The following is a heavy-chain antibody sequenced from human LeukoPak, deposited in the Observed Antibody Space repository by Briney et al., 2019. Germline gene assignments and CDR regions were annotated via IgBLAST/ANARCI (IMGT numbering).Heavy chain of an antibody. CDR3: ARSFHIVVVPAASLWFDP. Sequence: SVTVSCKASGGTFSSYAISWVRQAPGQEVEWMGGIIPIFGTANYAQKFQGRVTITTDESTSTAYMELSSLRSEDTAVYYCARSFHIVVVPAASLWFDPWGQGTLVTVSS. J-gene: IGHJ5*02. CDR1: GGTFSSYA. V-gene: IGHV1-69*05. D-gene: IGHD2-2*01. CDR2: IIPIFGTA.